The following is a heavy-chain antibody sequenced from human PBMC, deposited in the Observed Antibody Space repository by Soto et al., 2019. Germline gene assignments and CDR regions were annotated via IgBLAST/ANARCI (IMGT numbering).Heavy chain of an antibody. J-gene: IGHJ4*02. CDR3: ARQWFGPPDY. Sequence: QVQVVQSGAEVKKPGASVKVSCKASGYTFSSYGISWVRQAPGHGLEWMGWISAYNGDTDYAQNLQGRVTMTTDTYTSTAYMELTSLRSDDTAVYYCARQWFGPPDYWGQGTLVTVSS. CDR2: ISAYNGDT. V-gene: IGHV1-18*01. CDR1: GYTFSSYG. D-gene: IGHD3-10*01.